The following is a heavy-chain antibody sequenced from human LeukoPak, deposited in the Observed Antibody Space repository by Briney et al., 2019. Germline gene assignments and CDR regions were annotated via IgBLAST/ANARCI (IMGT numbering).Heavy chain of an antibody. Sequence: GGSLRLSCAASGFTLSSYEMNWVRQAPGKGLEWVSYISSSGSTIYYADSVKGRFTISRNNAKNSLYLQMNSLRAEDTAVYSCTRVVVPAAMDYWGQGTLVTVSS. J-gene: IGHJ4*02. CDR3: TRVVVPAAMDY. D-gene: IGHD2-2*01. CDR2: ISSSGSTI. CDR1: GFTLSSYE. V-gene: IGHV3-48*03.